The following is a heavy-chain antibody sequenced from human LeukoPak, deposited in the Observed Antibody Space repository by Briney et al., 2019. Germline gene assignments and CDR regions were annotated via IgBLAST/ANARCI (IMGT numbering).Heavy chain of an antibody. D-gene: IGHD3-3*01. V-gene: IGHV4-38-2*01. CDR2: IYHSGST. CDR1: GYSISSGYY. J-gene: IGHJ3*02. Sequence: SETPSLTCAVSGYSISSGYYWGWIRQPPGKGLEWIGSIYHSGSTYYNPSLKSRVTISVDTSKNQFSLKLSSVTAADTAVYYCARRTIFGVADAFDIWGQGTMVTVSS. CDR3: ARRTIFGVADAFDI.